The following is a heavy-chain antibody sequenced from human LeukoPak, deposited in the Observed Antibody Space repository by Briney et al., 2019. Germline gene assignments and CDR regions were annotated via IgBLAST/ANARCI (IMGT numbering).Heavy chain of an antibody. D-gene: IGHD6-13*01. CDR2: IYYNGST. CDR3: ARAAAVVAFDY. CDR1: GGSISSYY. Sequence: SETLSLTCTVSGGSISSYYWSWIRQPPGKGLEWIGYIYYNGSTNYNPSLKSRVTISVDTSKNQFSLKLSSVTAADTAVYYCARAAAVVAFDYWGQGTLVTVSS. V-gene: IGHV4-59*01. J-gene: IGHJ4*02.